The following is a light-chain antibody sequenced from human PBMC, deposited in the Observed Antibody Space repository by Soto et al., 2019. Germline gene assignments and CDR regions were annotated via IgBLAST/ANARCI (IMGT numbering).Light chain of an antibody. CDR1: SSDVGGYNF. Sequence: QSVLTQPASVSGSPGQSITNSCTGTSSDVGGYNFVSWYQQQPGKAPKLMVYEVTNRPSGVSYRFSGSKSGNTASLTISGLQAEDEADYFCSSYTGSGTLIFGGGTKLTVL. CDR2: EVT. CDR3: SSYTGSGTLI. V-gene: IGLV2-14*01. J-gene: IGLJ2*01.